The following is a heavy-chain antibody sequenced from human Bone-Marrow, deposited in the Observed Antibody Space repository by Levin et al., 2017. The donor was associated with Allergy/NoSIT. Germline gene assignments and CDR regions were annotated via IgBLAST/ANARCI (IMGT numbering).Heavy chain of an antibody. D-gene: IGHD3-10*01. CDR3: ARGGRWSFSYYFDY. CDR2: INHSGST. CDR1: GGSFTGYF. J-gene: IGHJ4*02. V-gene: IGHV4-34*01. Sequence: SCAVDGGSFTGYFWTWIRQPPGKGLEWIGEINHSGSTKYNPSLTSRVTISVDTSKKEFSLNLSSVTAADTAMFYCARGGRWSFSYYFDYWGQGTRVTVSS.